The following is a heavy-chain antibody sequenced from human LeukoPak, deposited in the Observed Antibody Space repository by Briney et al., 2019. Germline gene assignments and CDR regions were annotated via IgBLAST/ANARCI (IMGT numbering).Heavy chain of an antibody. CDR1: GGSFSSYA. V-gene: IGHV1-69*01. Sequence: SVKVSCKASGGSFSSYAISWVRQAPGQGLEWMGGIIPMFGTANYAQKFQGRVTITADESTSTAYMELSSLRSEDTAMYYCARDLPHLRYCSSTSCPSAEYFQHWGQGTLVTVSS. CDR2: IIPMFGTA. J-gene: IGHJ1*01. D-gene: IGHD2-2*01. CDR3: ARDLPHLRYCSSTSCPSAEYFQH.